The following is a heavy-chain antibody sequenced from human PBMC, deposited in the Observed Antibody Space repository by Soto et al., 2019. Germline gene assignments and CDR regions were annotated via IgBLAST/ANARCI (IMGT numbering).Heavy chain of an antibody. CDR2: IYYSGST. J-gene: IGHJ4*02. Sequence: QVQLQESGPGLVKPSQTLSLTCTVSGGSISSGGYYWSWIRQHPGKGLEWIGYIYYSGSTYYNPSLKSRVTISVDTSKNQCSLKLSSVTAADTAVYYCAGTYYYGSGSEKKPDYWGQGTLVTVSS. CDR1: GGSISSGGYY. D-gene: IGHD3-10*01. V-gene: IGHV4-31*03. CDR3: AGTYYYGSGSEKKPDY.